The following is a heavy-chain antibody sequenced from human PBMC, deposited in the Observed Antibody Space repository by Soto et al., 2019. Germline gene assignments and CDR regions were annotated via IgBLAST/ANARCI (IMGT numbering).Heavy chain of an antibody. Sequence: QVQLVQSGAEVEKPGASVKVSCKASGYTFTSYGISWVRQAPGQGLEWMGWISTYTGNTNYAQKYQGRVTMTTDPSTSTAYMERRSLRSDDTAVYYCARSRDITWYVYWGQGTLVTVSS. D-gene: IGHD6-13*01. CDR1: GYTFTSYG. V-gene: IGHV1-18*01. CDR2: ISTYTGNT. CDR3: ARSRDITWYVY. J-gene: IGHJ4*02.